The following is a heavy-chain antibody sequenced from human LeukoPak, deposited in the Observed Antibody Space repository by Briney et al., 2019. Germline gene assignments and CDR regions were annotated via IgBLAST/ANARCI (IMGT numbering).Heavy chain of an antibody. CDR1: GYTFTSYY. CDR3: ARGGLWRWLQLRGAFYY. V-gene: IGHV1-8*01. Sequence: ASVKVSCKASGYTFTSYYIHWVRQATGQGLEWMGWMNPNSGNTGYAQKFQGRVTITRNTSISTACMELSSLRSEDTAVYYCARGGLWRWLQLRGAFYYWGQGTLVTVSS. J-gene: IGHJ4*02. CDR2: MNPNSGNT. D-gene: IGHD5-24*01.